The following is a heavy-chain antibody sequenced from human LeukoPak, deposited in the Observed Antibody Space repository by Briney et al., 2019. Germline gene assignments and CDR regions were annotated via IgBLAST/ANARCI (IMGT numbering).Heavy chain of an antibody. V-gene: IGHV3-23*01. CDR1: GFTFNSNA. Sequence: GGSLRLSCAASGFTFNSNAMSWVRQAPGKGLEWVSGISGSGGSTYYADSVKGRFTISRDNSKNTLYLQMNSLRAEDTAVYYCAKTGGMGSSSPGRYYWGQGTLVTVSS. J-gene: IGHJ4*02. D-gene: IGHD6-6*01. CDR2: ISGSGGST. CDR3: AKTGGMGSSSPGRYY.